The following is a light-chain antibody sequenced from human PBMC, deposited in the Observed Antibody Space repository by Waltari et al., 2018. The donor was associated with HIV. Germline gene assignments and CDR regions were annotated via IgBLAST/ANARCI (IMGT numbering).Light chain of an antibody. CDR2: DTN. CDR1: SPNIGSNA. V-gene: IGLV1-44*01. Sequence: QSVLTQPPSASGPPGQRVTLSCSGISPNIGSNAVNWYQQLPETAPKLLIYDTNRRPSGVSDRFSASKSGTSASLAITGLQSEDEADYYCATWDDRVSGWVFGGGTKLTVL. CDR3: ATWDDRVSGWV. J-gene: IGLJ3*02.